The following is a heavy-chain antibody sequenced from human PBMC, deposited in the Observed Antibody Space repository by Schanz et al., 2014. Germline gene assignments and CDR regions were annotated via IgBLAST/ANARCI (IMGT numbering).Heavy chain of an antibody. CDR1: GFTFSSYG. V-gene: IGHV3-30*18. D-gene: IGHD2-2*01. Sequence: QVQLVESGGGVVQPGRSLRLSCAASGFTFSSYGMHWVRQAPGKGLEWVAVISNDGSNKYYADSVKGRFTISRDNSKNTLHLXMNSLRAEDTAVYYCAKDSIVVVPAALHYYGMDVWGQGITVTVSS. CDR3: AKDSIVVVPAALHYYGMDV. J-gene: IGHJ6*02. CDR2: ISNDGSNK.